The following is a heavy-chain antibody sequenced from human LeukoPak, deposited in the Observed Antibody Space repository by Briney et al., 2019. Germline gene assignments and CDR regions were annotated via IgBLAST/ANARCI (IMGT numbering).Heavy chain of an antibody. J-gene: IGHJ4*02. V-gene: IGHV3-11*01. CDR3: ARAGIAAAVDFDY. D-gene: IGHD6-13*01. CDR2: ISSSGSTI. Sequence: GRSLRLSCAASGFTFSDYYMSWIRQAPGKGLEWVSYISSSGSTIYYADSVKGRFTISRDNAKNSLYLQMNSLRAEDTAVYYCARAGIAAAVDFDYWGQGTLVTVSS. CDR1: GFTFSDYY.